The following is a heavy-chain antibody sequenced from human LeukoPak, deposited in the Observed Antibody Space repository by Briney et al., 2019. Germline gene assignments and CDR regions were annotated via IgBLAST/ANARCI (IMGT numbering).Heavy chain of an antibody. Sequence: GGSLRLSCAASGFTFSSHAMHWVRQAPGKGLEWVAFISYDGSTKTYADSVKGRFTTSRDISLHLQMNSLRAEDTAVYYCARDGSYGSGSFDYWGQGTLVTVSS. J-gene: IGHJ4*02. CDR1: GFTFSSHA. CDR2: ISYDGSTK. D-gene: IGHD3-10*01. V-gene: IGHV3-30*19. CDR3: ARDGSYGSGSFDY.